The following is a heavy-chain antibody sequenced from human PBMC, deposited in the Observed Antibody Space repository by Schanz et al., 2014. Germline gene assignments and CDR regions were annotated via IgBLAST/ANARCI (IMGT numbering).Heavy chain of an antibody. Sequence: EVQLVESGGGLIQPGGSLRLSCAVSGFSVSTNYMSWARQAPGKGLEWISSLYINAGSTRYADSVKGRFIISRDSSKNTLFLQMNSLRPEDTAVYFCARDEGRDGYNLAFDVWGQGTLVTVSS. V-gene: IGHV3-53*01. CDR3: ARDEGRDGYNLAFDV. CDR1: GFSVSTNY. J-gene: IGHJ3*01. CDR2: LYINAGST. D-gene: IGHD5-12*01.